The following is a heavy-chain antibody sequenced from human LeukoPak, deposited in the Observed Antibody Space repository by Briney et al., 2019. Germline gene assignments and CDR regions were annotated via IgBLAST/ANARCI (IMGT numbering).Heavy chain of an antibody. CDR1: GGSISNYY. J-gene: IGHJ5*02. CDR3: ARHTFGDYNNWFDP. CDR2: IYYSGST. D-gene: IGHD4-17*01. Sequence: SETLSLTCTVSGGSISNYYWSWIRQPPGKGLEWIGYIYYSGSTNYNPSLKSRVTISVDTSKNQFSLKLSSVTAADTAVYYCARHTFGDYNNWFDPWGQGTLVTVSS. V-gene: IGHV4-59*08.